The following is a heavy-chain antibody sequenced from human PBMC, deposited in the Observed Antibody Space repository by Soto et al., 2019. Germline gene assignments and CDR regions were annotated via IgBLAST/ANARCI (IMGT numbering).Heavy chain of an antibody. CDR2: IKSKTDGGAT. V-gene: IGHV3-15*01. Sequence: EVQLVESGGGLVKPGGSLRLSCAASGFTFSNAWMSWVRQAPGKGLEWVGRIKSKTDGGATDYAAPVKGRFTSSRDDSKNKMYLHMNSLKTEDTAVYYCTTDRPRPHRPIMSFGVVIMRGSDYFDYWGQGTLVTVSS. CDR1: GFTFSNAW. D-gene: IGHD3-3*01. CDR3: TTDRPRPHRPIMSFGVVIMRGSDYFDY. J-gene: IGHJ4*02.